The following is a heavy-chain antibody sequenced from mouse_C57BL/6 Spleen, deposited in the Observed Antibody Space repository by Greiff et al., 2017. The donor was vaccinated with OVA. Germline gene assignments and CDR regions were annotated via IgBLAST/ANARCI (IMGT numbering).Heavy chain of an antibody. CDR2: INPNNGGT. J-gene: IGHJ4*01. CDR1: GYTFTDYN. D-gene: IGHD1-1*02. CDR3: AREGGDYSSYAMDY. V-gene: IGHV1-18*01. Sequence: VHVKQSGPELVKPGASVKIPCKASGYTFTDYNMDWVKQSHGKSLEWIGDINPNNGGTIYNQKFKGKATLTVDKSSSTAYMELRSLTSEDTAVYYCAREGGDYSSYAMDYWGQGTSVTVSS.